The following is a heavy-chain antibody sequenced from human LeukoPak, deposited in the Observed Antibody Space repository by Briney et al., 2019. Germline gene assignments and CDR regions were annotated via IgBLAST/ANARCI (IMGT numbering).Heavy chain of an antibody. V-gene: IGHV4-59*12. J-gene: IGHJ4*02. Sequence: PSETLSLTCTVSGGSISSYYWSWIRQPPGKGLEWIGYIYYSGSTNYNPSLKSRVTISVDTSKNQFSLKLSSVTAADTAVYYCARDYHAGGYFDYWGQGTLVTVSS. CDR3: ARDYHAGGYFDY. CDR1: GGSISSYY. CDR2: IYYSGST. D-gene: IGHD1-1*01.